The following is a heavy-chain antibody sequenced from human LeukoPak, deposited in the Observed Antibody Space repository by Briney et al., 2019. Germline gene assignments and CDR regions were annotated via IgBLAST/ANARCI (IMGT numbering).Heavy chain of an antibody. J-gene: IGHJ4*02. CDR3: ARVRESGYDSDY. CDR2: IIPIFGTA. CDR1: GGTFSSYA. Sequence: ASVKVSCKASGGTFSSYAISWVRQAPGQGLEWMGGIIPIFGTANYAQKFQGRVTITADKSTSTAYMELSSLRSEDTAVYYCARVRESGYDSDYWGQGTLVTVSS. V-gene: IGHV1-69*06. D-gene: IGHD5-12*01.